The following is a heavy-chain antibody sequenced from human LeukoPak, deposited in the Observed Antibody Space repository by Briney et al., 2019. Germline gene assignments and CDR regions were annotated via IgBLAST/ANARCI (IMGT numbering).Heavy chain of an antibody. CDR1: GFTFSSYW. Sequence: GSLRLSCAASGFTFSSYWMSWVRQAPGKGLEWVANIKQDGSEKYYVDSVKGRFTISRDNAKNSLYLQMNSLRAEDTAVYYCARDTPGAVAGFDYWGQGTLVTVSS. D-gene: IGHD6-19*01. CDR3: ARDTPGAVAGFDY. V-gene: IGHV3-7*01. CDR2: IKQDGSEK. J-gene: IGHJ4*02.